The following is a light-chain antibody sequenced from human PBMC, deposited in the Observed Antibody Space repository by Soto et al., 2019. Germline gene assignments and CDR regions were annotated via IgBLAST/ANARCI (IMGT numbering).Light chain of an antibody. V-gene: IGKV1-27*01. CDR3: QKYSSVIT. CDR1: QGISNF. J-gene: IGKJ5*01. Sequence: DIQMTQSPSSLSASVGDRVTITCRASQGISNFLAWYQQKPGQVPKLLISAASTLQSGVPSRFSGSGSGTDFTLTITSLQPEDGATYYCQKYSSVITFGQGTRLEI. CDR2: AAS.